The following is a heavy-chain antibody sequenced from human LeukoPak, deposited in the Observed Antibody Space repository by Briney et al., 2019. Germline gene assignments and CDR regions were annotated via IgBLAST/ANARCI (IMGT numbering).Heavy chain of an antibody. CDR3: ARVPQLVRTFYYYYMDV. V-gene: IGHV3-33*01. CDR2: IWYDGSNK. D-gene: IGHD6-13*01. Sequence: GGSLRLSCAASGFTFSSYGMHWVRQAPGKGLEWVAVIWYDGSNKYYADSVKGRFTISGDNSKNTLYLQMNSLRAEDTAVYYCARVPQLVRTFYYYYMDVWGKGTTATVSS. J-gene: IGHJ6*03. CDR1: GFTFSSYG.